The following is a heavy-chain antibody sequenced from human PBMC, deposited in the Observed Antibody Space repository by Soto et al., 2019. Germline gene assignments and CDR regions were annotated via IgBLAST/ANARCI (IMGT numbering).Heavy chain of an antibody. CDR3: ASDQAAAYNFDQ. CDR1: GFTFSSYA. J-gene: IGHJ4*02. D-gene: IGHD6-13*01. Sequence: QLGGSLRPSCPACGFTFSSYALHWVRQGTGKGLEWVGVISYVGSNKYYAASVKGGFTISRDNSKNPLYLQMNSLRAEDTAVYYCASDQAAAYNFDQLSQGTLVT. V-gene: IGHV3-30-3*01. CDR2: ISYVGSNK.